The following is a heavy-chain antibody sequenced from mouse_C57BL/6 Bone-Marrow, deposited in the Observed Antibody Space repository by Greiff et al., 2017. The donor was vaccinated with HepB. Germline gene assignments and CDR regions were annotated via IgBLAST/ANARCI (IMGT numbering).Heavy chain of an antibody. D-gene: IGHD1-1*01. CDR1: GYTFTDYN. V-gene: IGHV1-22*01. CDR2: INPNNGGT. Sequence: LVEPGASVKMSCKASGYTFTDYNMHWVKQSHGKSLEWIGYINPNNGGTSYNQKFKGKATLTVNKSSSTAYMELRSLTSEDSAVYYCARFTTVDYFDYWGQGTTLTVSS. CDR3: ARFTTVDYFDY. J-gene: IGHJ2*01.